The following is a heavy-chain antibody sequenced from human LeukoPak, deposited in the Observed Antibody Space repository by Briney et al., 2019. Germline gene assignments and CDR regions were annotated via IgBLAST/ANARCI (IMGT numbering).Heavy chain of an antibody. J-gene: IGHJ4*02. CDR3: ARRGDSGSHRYIDY. CDR2: IGYDGSNT. CDR1: GFILSSYG. Sequence: GGSLRLSCAASGFILSSYGIHLVRQAPGKGLEWVATIGYDGSNTYYADSVKGRFTISRDNSKNTLYLQMNSLRAEDTAVYYCARRGDSGSHRYIDYWGQGALVTVSS. V-gene: IGHV3-33*01. D-gene: IGHD1-26*01.